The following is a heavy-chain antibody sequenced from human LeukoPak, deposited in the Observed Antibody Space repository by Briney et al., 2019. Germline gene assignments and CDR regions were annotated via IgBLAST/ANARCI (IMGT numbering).Heavy chain of an antibody. D-gene: IGHD3-16*01. J-gene: IGHJ6*02. CDR2: IYYSGST. Sequence: SETLSLTCNVSIGSISSYYWSWIRQPPGKGLEWIGFIYYSGSTSYNPSLKSRVTTSVDTSKRQFSLKLTSATPADTAVYFCAGGSSSAAGYYYGMDVWGQGATVTVSS. V-gene: IGHV4-59*01. CDR3: AGGSSSAAGYYYGMDV. CDR1: IGSISSYY.